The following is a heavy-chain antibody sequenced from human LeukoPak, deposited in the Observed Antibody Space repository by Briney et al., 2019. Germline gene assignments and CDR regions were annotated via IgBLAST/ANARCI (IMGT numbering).Heavy chain of an antibody. Sequence: KPGGSLRLSCAGSGFTFANAWMSWVRQAPGKGLEWVAQIQSKSDGGAIGYAASVKGRFTIPRDDSKETLFLQMDSLKTEDTAVYYCTTMYAGGMAVWGHGTTVTVSS. CDR1: GFTFANAW. D-gene: IGHD2-8*01. CDR3: TTMYAGGMAV. V-gene: IGHV3-15*01. J-gene: IGHJ6*02. CDR2: IQSKSDGGAI.